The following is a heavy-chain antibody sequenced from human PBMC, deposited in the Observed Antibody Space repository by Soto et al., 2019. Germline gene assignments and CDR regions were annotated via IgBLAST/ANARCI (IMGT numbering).Heavy chain of an antibody. Sequence: ASVKVSCKASGCTFTSYDINWVRQATGQGLEWMGWMNPNSGNTGYAQKLQGRVTMTRNTSMSTAYMELRSLRSDDTAVYYCARDSGPSSGWYWFDPWGQGTLVTVSS. D-gene: IGHD6-19*01. CDR3: ARDSGPSSGWYWFDP. J-gene: IGHJ5*02. CDR1: GCTFTSYD. V-gene: IGHV1-8*01. CDR2: MNPNSGNT.